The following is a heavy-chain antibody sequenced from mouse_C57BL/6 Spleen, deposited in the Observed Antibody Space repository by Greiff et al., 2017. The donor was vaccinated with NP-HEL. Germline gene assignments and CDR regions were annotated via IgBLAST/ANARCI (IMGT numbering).Heavy chain of an antibody. CDR2: IDPSDSYT. V-gene: IGHV1-59*01. Sequence: QVQLQQPGAELVRPGTSVKLSCKASGYTFTSYWMHWVKQRPGQGLEWIGVIDPSDSYTNYNQKFKGKATLTVDTSSSTAYMQLSSLTSEDSAVYYCARSGITAVVGEFAYWGQGTLVTVSA. CDR3: ARSGITAVVGEFAY. CDR1: GYTFTSYW. J-gene: IGHJ3*01. D-gene: IGHD1-1*01.